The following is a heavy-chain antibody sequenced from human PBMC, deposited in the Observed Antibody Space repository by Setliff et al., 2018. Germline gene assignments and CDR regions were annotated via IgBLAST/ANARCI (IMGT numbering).Heavy chain of an antibody. CDR1: GGTISGTINY. J-gene: IGHJ2*01. CDR3: ATLPWETTNYFDL. Sequence: SETLFLTCTVSGGTISGTINYWVWIRQPPGKGLEWIGHIYYLGNTYYNPSPESRLTMSVDTAKSQFSLKLTSVTAADTAIYYCATLPWETTNYFDLWGRGTLVTVSS. D-gene: IGHD4-17*01. CDR2: IYYLGNT. V-gene: IGHV4-39*07.